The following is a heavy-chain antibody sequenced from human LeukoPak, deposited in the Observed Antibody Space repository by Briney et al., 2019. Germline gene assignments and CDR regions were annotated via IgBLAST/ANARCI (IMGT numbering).Heavy chain of an antibody. Sequence: PSETLSLTCTVSGGSISSYYWSWIRQPAGKGLEWIGYIYYSGSTYYNPSLKSRVTISVDTSKNQFSLKLSSVTAADTAVYYCASTGLLEDYWGQGTLVTVSS. CDR1: GGSISSYY. V-gene: IGHV4-59*06. CDR2: IYYSGST. J-gene: IGHJ4*02. D-gene: IGHD3-9*01. CDR3: ASTGLLEDY.